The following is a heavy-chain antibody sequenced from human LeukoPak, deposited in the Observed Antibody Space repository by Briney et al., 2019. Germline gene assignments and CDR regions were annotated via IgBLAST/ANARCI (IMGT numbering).Heavy chain of an antibody. CDR2: INPNSGGT. D-gene: IGHD2-15*01. J-gene: IGHJ5*02. CDR3: ARDRCSGGSCGWFDP. CDR1: GYTFTSYG. Sequence: GASVKVSCKASGYTFTSYGINWVRQAPGQGLEWMGWINPNSGGTNYAQKFQGWVTMTRDTSISTAYMELSRLRSDDTAVYYCARDRCSGGSCGWFDPWGQGTLVTVSS. V-gene: IGHV1-2*04.